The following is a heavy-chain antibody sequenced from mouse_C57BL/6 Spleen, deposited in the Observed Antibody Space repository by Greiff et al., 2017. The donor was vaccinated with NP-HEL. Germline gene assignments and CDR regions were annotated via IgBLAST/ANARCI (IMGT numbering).Heavy chain of an antibody. Sequence: QVQLQQSGPELVKPGASVKISCKASGYAFRSSWMNWVTQRPGKGLEWIGRIYPGDGDTNYNGKFKGKATLTADKSSSTAYMQLSSRTSEDSAVYFCARSEIYYDYPWFAYWGQGTLVTVSA. J-gene: IGHJ3*01. V-gene: IGHV1-82*01. CDR3: ARSEIYYDYPWFAY. CDR1: GYAFRSSW. D-gene: IGHD2-4*01. CDR2: IYPGDGDT.